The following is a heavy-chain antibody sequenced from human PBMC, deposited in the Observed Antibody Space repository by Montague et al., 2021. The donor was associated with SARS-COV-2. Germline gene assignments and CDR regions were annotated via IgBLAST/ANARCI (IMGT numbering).Heavy chain of an antibody. D-gene: IGHD3-10*01. CDR2: INHSANT. CDR3: ASGIYPSGSYYHRYYDGLNI. CDR1: GGSLSGYY. J-gene: IGHJ6*02. V-gene: IGHV4-34*01. Sequence: SETLSLTCAVSGGSLSGYYWYWIWLPPQTGLELICDINHSANTKYNSSLTSPVTISIATSKNQFSLKMTSVTAADTATYYCASGIYPSGSYYHRYYDGLNIWGQGTTVTVSS.